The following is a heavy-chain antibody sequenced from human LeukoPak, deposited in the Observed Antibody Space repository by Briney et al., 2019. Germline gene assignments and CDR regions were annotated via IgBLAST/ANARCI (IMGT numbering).Heavy chain of an antibody. CDR1: GYTFTGYY. J-gene: IGHJ3*02. CDR3: AKDRIVNTPIYAFDI. D-gene: IGHD2-21*01. V-gene: IGHV1-2*02. Sequence: ASVKVSCKASGYTFTGYYMHWVRQAPGQGLEWMGWINPNSGGTNYAQKFQGRVTMTRDTSISTAYMELSRLRSDDTAVYYCAKDRIVNTPIYAFDIWGQGTMVTVSS. CDR2: INPNSGGT.